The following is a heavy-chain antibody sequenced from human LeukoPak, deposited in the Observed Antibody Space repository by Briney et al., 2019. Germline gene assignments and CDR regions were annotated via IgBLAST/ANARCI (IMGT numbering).Heavy chain of an antibody. J-gene: IGHJ6*02. CDR2: IYYSGST. Sequence: SETLSLTCTVSGGSVSSGSYYWSWIRQPPGKGLEWIGYIYYSGSTNYNPSLKSRVTISVDTSKNQFSLKLSSVTAADTAVYYCARDTERSSISYGMDVWGQGTTVTVSS. CDR3: ARDTERSSISYGMDV. V-gene: IGHV4-61*01. CDR1: GGSVSSGSYY. D-gene: IGHD4-11*01.